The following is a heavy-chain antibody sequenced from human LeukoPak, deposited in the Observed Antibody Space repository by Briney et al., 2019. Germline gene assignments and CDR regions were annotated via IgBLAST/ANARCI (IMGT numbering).Heavy chain of an antibody. CDR2: IYYSGST. Sequence: SETLPLTCTVSGGSISSSSYYWAWIRQPPGKGLEWIGSIYYSGSTYYNPSLKSRVTISVDTSKNQFSLKLSSVTAADTAVYSCARLPFWGFYYFDFWGQGTLVTVSS. D-gene: IGHD7-27*01. CDR1: GGSISSSSYY. J-gene: IGHJ4*02. V-gene: IGHV4-39*01. CDR3: ARLPFWGFYYFDF.